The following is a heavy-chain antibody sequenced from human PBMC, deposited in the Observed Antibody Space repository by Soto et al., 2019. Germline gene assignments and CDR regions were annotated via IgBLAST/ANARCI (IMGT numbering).Heavy chain of an antibody. CDR1: GFTFSSYS. CDR2: ISGSGGST. J-gene: IGHJ4*02. D-gene: IGHD6-6*01. Sequence: PRGSPRLSCAASGFTFSSYSMSWVRQAPGKGLEWVSAISGSGGSTYYADSVKGRFTISRDNSKNTLYLQMNSLRAEDTAVYYCAKDYSSSPHAGFDYWGQGTLVTVSS. V-gene: IGHV3-23*01. CDR3: AKDYSSSPHAGFDY.